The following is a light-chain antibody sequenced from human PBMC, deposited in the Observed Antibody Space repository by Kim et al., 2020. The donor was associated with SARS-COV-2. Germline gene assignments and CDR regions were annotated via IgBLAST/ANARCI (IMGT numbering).Light chain of an antibody. CDR1: QSISRW. CDR3: QQHSAYPWT. CDR2: KAS. Sequence: ASVGDRVTITCRASQSISRWLVWYQQKSGKAPKILIYKASNLESGVPSRFSGSGSGTEFTLTINSLQPDDFATYYCQQHSAYPWTFGQGTKVDIK. V-gene: IGKV1-5*03. J-gene: IGKJ1*01.